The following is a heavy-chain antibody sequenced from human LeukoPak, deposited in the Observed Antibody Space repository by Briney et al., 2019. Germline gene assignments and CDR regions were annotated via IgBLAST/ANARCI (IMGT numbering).Heavy chain of an antibody. V-gene: IGHV4-31*03. CDR3: ARAFAYSSSWYDY. Sequence: SETLSPTCTVSGGSISSGAYYWSWIRQHPGKGLEWIGYIYYSGSTYYNPSLKSRVTISVDTSKDQFSLKLSSLTAADTAVYYCARAFAYSSSWYDYWGQGTLVTVSS. D-gene: IGHD6-13*01. J-gene: IGHJ4*02. CDR2: IYYSGST. CDR1: GGSISSGAYY.